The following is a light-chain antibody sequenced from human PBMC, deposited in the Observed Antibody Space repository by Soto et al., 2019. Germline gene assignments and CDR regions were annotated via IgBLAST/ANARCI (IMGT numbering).Light chain of an antibody. Sequence: DIQMTQSPSSLSASVGDSVTITCRASQRIGSYVNWYQQKPGKAPKLLIYAATNLEEGVPSRFSGSGSGTDFSLSLSGLQPEDFATYYCQQSYSIPVWTFGHGTKVDIK. CDR3: QQSYSIPVWT. J-gene: IGKJ1*01. CDR1: QRIGSY. CDR2: AAT. V-gene: IGKV1-39*01.